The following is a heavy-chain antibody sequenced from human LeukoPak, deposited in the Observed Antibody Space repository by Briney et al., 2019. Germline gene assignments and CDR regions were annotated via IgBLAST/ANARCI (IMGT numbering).Heavy chain of an antibody. J-gene: IGHJ6*02. Sequence: PGGSLRLSCAASGFTFSSYSMNWVRQAPGKGLEWVSYISSSSSTIYCADSVKGRFTISRDNAKNSLYLQMNSLRDEDTAVYYCARDEVVVPAADHYYYYYGMDVWGQGTTVTVSS. CDR1: GFTFSSYS. CDR3: ARDEVVVPAADHYYYYYGMDV. CDR2: ISSSSSTI. D-gene: IGHD2-2*01. V-gene: IGHV3-48*02.